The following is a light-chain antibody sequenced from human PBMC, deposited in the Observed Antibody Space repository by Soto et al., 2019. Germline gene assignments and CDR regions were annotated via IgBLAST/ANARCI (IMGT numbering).Light chain of an antibody. V-gene: IGLV2-14*01. J-gene: IGLJ3*02. Sequence: QSVLTQPASVSGSPGQSLTITCTGTSSDVGSYNYVSWYQQHPGKAPKLMIYEVSNRPSGVSDRFSGSKSGNTASLTISGLQAEDEADYYCSSYTSTATRVFGGGTQLTVL. CDR3: SSYTSTATRV. CDR2: EVS. CDR1: SSDVGSYNY.